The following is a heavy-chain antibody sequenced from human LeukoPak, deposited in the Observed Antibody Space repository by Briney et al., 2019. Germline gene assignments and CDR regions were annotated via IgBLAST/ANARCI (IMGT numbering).Heavy chain of an antibody. Sequence: PGGSLRLSCAASGFTLSSYSMNWVRQAPGKGLEWVSSISSSSSYIYYADSVKGRFTISRDNAKNSLYLQMNSLRAEDTAVYYCARRGYSSGSQFDYWGQGTLVTVSS. CDR2: ISSSSSYI. D-gene: IGHD6-19*01. CDR3: ARRGYSSGSQFDY. J-gene: IGHJ4*02. CDR1: GFTLSSYS. V-gene: IGHV3-21*01.